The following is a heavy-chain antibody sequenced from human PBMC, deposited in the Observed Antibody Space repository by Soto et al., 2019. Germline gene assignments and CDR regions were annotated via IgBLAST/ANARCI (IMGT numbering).Heavy chain of an antibody. CDR1: GGTFSSYA. CDR2: IIPIFGTA. D-gene: IGHD3-16*01. J-gene: IGHJ4*02. V-gene: IGHV1-69*01. CDR3: ARAGAGYDYVWGSFDY. Sequence: QVQLVQSGAEVKKPGSSVKVSCKASGGTFSSYAISWVRQAPGQGLEWMGGIIPIFGTANYAQKFQGRVTMTADESTSTADMELSSLRSEDTAGYYCARAGAGYDYVWGSFDYWGQGTLVTVSS.